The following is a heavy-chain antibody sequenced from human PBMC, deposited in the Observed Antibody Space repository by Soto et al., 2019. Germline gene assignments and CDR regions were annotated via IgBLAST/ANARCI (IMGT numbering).Heavy chain of an antibody. CDR3: ARGLAPTIFGTVPTPNWFDP. D-gene: IGHD3-3*01. Sequence: LSLPFGVYGGSFSGYFWSWLRQSPGKGLEWLAEANGRGSRNYNPFLRGRLTISLDTSKNQFSLRLSSVTSADTAVYYCARGLAPTIFGTVPTPNWFDPWGRGTQVTVSS. V-gene: IGHV4-34*01. CDR2: ANGRGSR. J-gene: IGHJ5*02. CDR1: GGSFSGYF.